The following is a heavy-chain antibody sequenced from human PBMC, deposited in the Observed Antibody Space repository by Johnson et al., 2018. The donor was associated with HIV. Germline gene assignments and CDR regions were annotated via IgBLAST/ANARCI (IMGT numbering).Heavy chain of an antibody. CDR1: GFTFSNSD. CDR2: ISGDGSSS. D-gene: IGHD6-6*01. CDR3: ARAQLLADDAFNN. Sequence: VQLVESGGGVVQPGGSLTLSCAASGFTFSNSDMHWVRQVPGKGLMWVSRISGDGSSSSYADSVKGRFTISRDNAKNTLYLQLNSLRVEDTAIYYCARAQLLADDAFNNWGQGTMVTVSS. V-gene: IGHV3-74*02. J-gene: IGHJ3*02.